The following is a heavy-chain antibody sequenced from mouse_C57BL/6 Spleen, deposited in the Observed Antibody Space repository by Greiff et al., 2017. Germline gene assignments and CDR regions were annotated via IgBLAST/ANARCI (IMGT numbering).Heavy chain of an antibody. J-gene: IGHJ4*01. D-gene: IGHD2-3*01. CDR2: IDPSDSET. CDR1: GYTFTSYW. CDR3: ARNYDGYYYYAMDY. Sequence: VQLQQPGAELVRPGSSVKLSCKASGYTFTSYWMHWVKQRPIQGLEWIGNIDPSDSETHYNQKFKDKATLTVDKSSSTAYMQLSSLTSEASAVYYCARNYDGYYYYAMDYWGQGTSVTVSS. V-gene: IGHV1-52*01.